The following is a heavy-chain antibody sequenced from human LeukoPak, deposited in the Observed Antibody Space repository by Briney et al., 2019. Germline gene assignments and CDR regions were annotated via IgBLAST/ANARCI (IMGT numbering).Heavy chain of an antibody. CDR3: ARDYDLFYFDY. J-gene: IGHJ4*02. CDR2: ISAYNGNT. Sequence: GASVKVSCEASGYTFTNYGISWVRQAPGQGLEWMGWISAYNGNTNYAQKLQGRVTMTTDTSTSTAYMELRSLSSDDTAVYYCARDYDLFYFDYWGQGTLVTVSS. D-gene: IGHD3-16*01. V-gene: IGHV1-18*01. CDR1: GYTFTNYG.